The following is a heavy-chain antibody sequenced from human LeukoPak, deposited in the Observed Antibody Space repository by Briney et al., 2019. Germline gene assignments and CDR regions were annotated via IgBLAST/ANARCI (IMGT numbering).Heavy chain of an antibody. CDR2: INWYSGSM. CDR3: AKVAFGELSGHMDV. V-gene: IGHV3-9*01. Sequence: GGSLRLSCAVSGFTFSSYAMSCVRQAPGKGLEGVSGINWYSGSMGYADSVKGRFTISRDNAKNSLYLQMNSLRTEDTALYFCAKVAFGELSGHMDVWGKGTTVTISS. J-gene: IGHJ6*04. CDR1: GFTFSSYA. D-gene: IGHD3-10*01.